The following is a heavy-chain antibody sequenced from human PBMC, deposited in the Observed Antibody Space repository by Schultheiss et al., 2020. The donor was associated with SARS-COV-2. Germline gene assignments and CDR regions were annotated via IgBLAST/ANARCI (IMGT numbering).Heavy chain of an antibody. D-gene: IGHD6-19*01. J-gene: IGHJ4*02. CDR3: ARGGVAGKNFDY. Sequence: SETLSLTCTVSGGSISSSSYYWGWIRQPPGKGLEWIGSIYYSGSTYYNPSLKSRVTISVDTSKNQFSLKLSSVTAADTAVYYCARGGVAGKNFDYWGQGTVVTVSS. CDR1: GGSISSSSYY. CDR2: IYYSGST. V-gene: IGHV4-39*01.